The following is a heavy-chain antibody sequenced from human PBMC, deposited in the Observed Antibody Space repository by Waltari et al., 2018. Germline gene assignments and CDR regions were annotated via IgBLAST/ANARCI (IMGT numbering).Heavy chain of an antibody. CDR2: CSGYRCDA. CDR3: ARDGVTLFGVVIAEGNYFDY. Sequence: QVQMVQSGAEVKKPGASVRVSCKASGYTFTSFGLNWVRQAPGQGLEWMGWCSGYRCDAKFAQKVQGRLTRTTDASTGTAYMELRSLESDDTGVYYCARDGVTLFGVVIAEGNYFDYWGQGTLLTVSS. V-gene: IGHV1-18*01. CDR1: GYTFTSFG. D-gene: IGHD3-3*01. J-gene: IGHJ4*02.